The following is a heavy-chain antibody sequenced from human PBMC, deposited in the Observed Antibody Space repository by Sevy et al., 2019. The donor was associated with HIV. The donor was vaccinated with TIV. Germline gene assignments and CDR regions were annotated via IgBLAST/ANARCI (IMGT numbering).Heavy chain of an antibody. CDR3: ARQMHYYDSAGYYDWDY. CDR2: IYYTGST. CDR1: GGSISSSNYY. D-gene: IGHD3-22*01. Sequence: SETLSLTCTVSGGSISSSNYYWGWIRQPPGKGLEWIANIYYTGSTYYNPSLKSRVTIFADTSKNQFSLKLSSVTAADTAVYYCARQMHYYDSAGYYDWDYWGQGTLVTVSS. J-gene: IGHJ4*02. V-gene: IGHV4-39*01.